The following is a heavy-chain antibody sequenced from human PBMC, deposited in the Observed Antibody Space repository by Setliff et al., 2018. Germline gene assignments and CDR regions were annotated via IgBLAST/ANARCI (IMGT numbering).Heavy chain of an antibody. Sequence: PSETLSLTCTVSGGSISSGSYYWSWIRQPAGKGLEWIGRIYTSGSTNYNPSLKSRLTISVDTSKNQFSLKLSSVTAADTAVYYCARDVRYYYGPGSYYNDWFDPWGQGTLVTVSS. CDR2: IYTSGST. CDR3: ARDVRYYYGPGSYYNDWFDP. D-gene: IGHD3-10*01. CDR1: GGSISSGSYY. J-gene: IGHJ5*02. V-gene: IGHV4-61*02.